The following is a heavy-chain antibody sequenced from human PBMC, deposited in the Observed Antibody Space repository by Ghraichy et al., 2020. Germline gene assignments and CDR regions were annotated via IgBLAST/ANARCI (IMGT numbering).Heavy chain of an antibody. D-gene: IGHD3-10*01. CDR1: GGSISSSNW. J-gene: IGHJ5*02. CDR2: IYHSGST. CDR3: ARDNLWFGESINWFDP. Sequence: SETLSLTCAVSGGSISSSNWWSWVRQPPGKGLEWIGEIYHSGSTNYNPSLKSRVTISVDKSKNQFSLKLSSVTAADTAVYYCARDNLWFGESINWFDPWGQGTLVTVSS. V-gene: IGHV4-4*02.